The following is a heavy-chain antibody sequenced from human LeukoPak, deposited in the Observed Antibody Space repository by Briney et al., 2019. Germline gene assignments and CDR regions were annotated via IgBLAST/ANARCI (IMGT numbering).Heavy chain of an antibody. D-gene: IGHD3-10*01. CDR2: ISGSGGST. V-gene: IGHV3-23*01. J-gene: IGHJ4*02. Sequence: PGGSLRLSCAASGFTFSSYAMSWVRQAPGKGLEWVSAISGSGGSTYYADSVKGRFTISRDNSKNTLYLQMNSLRAEDTAVYYCAKGVVRGVNLRQIGYYFDYWGQGTLVTVSS. CDR1: GFTFSSYA. CDR3: AKGVVRGVNLRQIGYYFDY.